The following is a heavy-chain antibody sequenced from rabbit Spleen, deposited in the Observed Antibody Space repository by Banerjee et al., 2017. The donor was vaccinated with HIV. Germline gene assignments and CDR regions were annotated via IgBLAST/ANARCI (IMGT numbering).Heavy chain of an antibody. Sequence: QLKESGGGLVQPGGSLKLSCKASGFSLSSYYINWVRQAPGKGLEWIGYIDPLFGITYYANWVNGRFSISRENAQNTVFLQMTSLTAADTATYFCARDGTGVSYFALWGPGTLVTVS. CDR1: GFSLSSYY. CDR2: IDPLFGIT. J-gene: IGHJ6*01. CDR3: ARDGTGVSYFAL. V-gene: IGHV1S7*01. D-gene: IGHD8-1*01.